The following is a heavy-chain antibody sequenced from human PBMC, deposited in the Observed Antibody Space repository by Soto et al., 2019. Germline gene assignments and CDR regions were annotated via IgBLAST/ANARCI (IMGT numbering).Heavy chain of an antibody. D-gene: IGHD1-26*01. CDR1: GYTXTSYG. CDR3: ARGGLLMWFDP. V-gene: IGHV1-18*04. J-gene: IGHJ5*02. CDR2: IIAYNGNT. Sequence: SXKVSFKASGYTXTSYGISWVRQAPGQGLEWMGWIIAYNGNTNYAQKLQGRVTMTTKKSTSTAYMEMRRLRSDDTAVYYCARGGLLMWFDPWGQGTLVTVSS.